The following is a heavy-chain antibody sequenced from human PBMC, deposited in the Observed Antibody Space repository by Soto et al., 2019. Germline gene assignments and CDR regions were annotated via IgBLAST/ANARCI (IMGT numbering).Heavy chain of an antibody. CDR2: VTADGGT. Sequence: EVQVLESGGGLVQPGGSLRLSCEGSGFTVSSHAMTWIRQAPGKGPEWVSTVTADGGTYYADSVKGRFAMSRDTSENTLCLQMNSLGAEDTAAYYCAPHVSCSGGSCQYDAFAIRGKGTMVTVSS. CDR1: GFTVSSHA. D-gene: IGHD2-15*01. V-gene: IGHV3-23*01. CDR3: APHVSCSGGSCQYDAFAI. J-gene: IGHJ3*02.